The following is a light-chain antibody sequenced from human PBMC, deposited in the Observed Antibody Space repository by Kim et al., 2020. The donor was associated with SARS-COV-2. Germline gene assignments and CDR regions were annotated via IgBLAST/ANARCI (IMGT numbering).Light chain of an antibody. CDR3: NCRDNG. J-gene: IGLJ2*01. Sequence: PAVSVALGQKVRITCQGDSLRGFYASWYQQKSRQAPVLVFYGRSNRPSGIPDRFSGSSSGDTASLTITGAQAEDEADYYCNCRDNGFGGGTQLTVL. CDR2: GRS. V-gene: IGLV3-19*01. CDR1: SLRGFY.